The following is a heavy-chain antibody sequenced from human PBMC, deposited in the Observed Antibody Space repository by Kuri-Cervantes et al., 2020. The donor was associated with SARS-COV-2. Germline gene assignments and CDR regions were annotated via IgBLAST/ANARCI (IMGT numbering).Heavy chain of an antibody. V-gene: IGHV1-3*01. CDR2: ISAYNGNT. Sequence: ASVKVSCKASGYTFTSYAMHWVRQAPGQRLEWMGWISAYNGNTNYAQKFQGRVTMTRDTSTSTVYMELSSLRSEDTAVYYCARLGAFDIWGQGTMVTVSS. J-gene: IGHJ3*02. CDR1: GYTFTSYA. CDR3: ARLGAFDI.